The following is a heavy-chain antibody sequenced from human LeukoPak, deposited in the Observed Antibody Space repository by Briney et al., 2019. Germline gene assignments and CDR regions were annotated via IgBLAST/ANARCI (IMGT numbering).Heavy chain of an antibody. D-gene: IGHD6-13*01. CDR2: INSNSGGT. CDR3: ARDHSSSSQLFDY. J-gene: IGHJ4*02. V-gene: IGHV1-2*02. CDR1: GYTFTGYY. Sequence: ASVKVSCKASGYTFTGYYMHWVRQAPGQGLEWMGWINSNSGGTNYAQKLQGRFTMTTDTSTTTSYMELRNLRSDDTAVYYCARDHSSSSQLFDYWGQGTLVTVSS.